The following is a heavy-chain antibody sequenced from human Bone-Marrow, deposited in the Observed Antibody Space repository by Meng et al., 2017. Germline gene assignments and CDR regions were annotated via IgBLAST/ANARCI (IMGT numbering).Heavy chain of an antibody. CDR1: GGSISSYY. CDR3: ARDIYDSSGPVQPGVYYFDY. J-gene: IGHJ4*02. D-gene: IGHD3-22*01. CDR2: IYTSGST. V-gene: IGHV4-4*07. Sequence: SETLSLTCTVSGGSISSYYWSWIRQPAGKGLEWIARIYTSGSTNYNPSLKSRVTMSVDTSKNQFSLKLSSVTAADTAVYYCARDIYDSSGPVQPGVYYFDYWGQGTLVTVSS.